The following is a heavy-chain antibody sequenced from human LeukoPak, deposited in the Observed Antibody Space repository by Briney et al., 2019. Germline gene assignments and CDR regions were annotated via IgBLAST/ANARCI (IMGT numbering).Heavy chain of an antibody. CDR3: ARGPSGSGSYHYYYYGMDV. V-gene: IGHV1-69*04. J-gene: IGHJ6*02. Sequence: SVKVSCKASGGTFSSYAISWVRQAPGQGLEWMGRIIPILGIANYAQKFQGRVTITADKSTSTAYMELSSLRSEDTAVYYCARGPSGSGSYHYYYYGMDVWGQGTTVTVSS. CDR1: GGTFSSYA. D-gene: IGHD3-10*01. CDR2: IIPILGIA.